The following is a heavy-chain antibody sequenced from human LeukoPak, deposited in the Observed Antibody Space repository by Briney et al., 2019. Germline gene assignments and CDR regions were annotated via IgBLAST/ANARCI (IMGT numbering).Heavy chain of an antibody. D-gene: IGHD6-19*01. V-gene: IGHV3-21*01. CDR1: GFTFSSYS. J-gene: IGHJ4*02. CDR2: ISSSSSYI. Sequence: GGSLRLSCAASGFTFSSYSMNWVRQAPGKGLEWVSSISSSSSYIYYADSVKGRFTISRDNAKTSLYLQMNSLRAEDTAVYYCARDVAVAGDYWGQGTLVTVSS. CDR3: ARDVAVAGDY.